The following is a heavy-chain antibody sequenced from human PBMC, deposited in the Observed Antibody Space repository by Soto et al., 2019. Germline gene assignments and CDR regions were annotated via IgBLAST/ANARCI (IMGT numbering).Heavy chain of an antibody. V-gene: IGHV3-23*01. CDR2: ISSGGGTT. CDR3: AKAPYNSGWTPYNFDN. CDR1: GFTFSDYA. D-gene: IGHD6-19*01. J-gene: IGHJ4*02. Sequence: EVQLLESGGGLVQAGGSLRLSCAASGFTFSDYAMSWVRQAPGKGLEWVSAISSGGGTTYFAESVRGRFTISRDSSKKTVYLQMNSMSVEATAMDYCAKAPYNSGWTPYNFDNWGQGTLVTVSS.